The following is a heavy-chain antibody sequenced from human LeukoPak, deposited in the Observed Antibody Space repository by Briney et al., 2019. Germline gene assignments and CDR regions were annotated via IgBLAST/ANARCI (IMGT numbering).Heavy chain of an antibody. CDR1: GGSISSGGYS. J-gene: IGHJ3*02. CDR3: ARESRSPGAFDI. Sequence: SQTLSLTCAVSGGSISSGGYSWGWIRQPPGTGLEWIGYIYHSGSTYYNPSLKSRVTISVDRSKNQFSLKLSSVTAADTAVYYCARESRSPGAFDIWGQGTMVTVSS. V-gene: IGHV4-30-2*01. CDR2: IYHSGST. D-gene: IGHD1-26*01.